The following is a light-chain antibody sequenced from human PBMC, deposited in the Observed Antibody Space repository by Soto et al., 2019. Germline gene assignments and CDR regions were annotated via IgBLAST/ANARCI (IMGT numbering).Light chain of an antibody. J-gene: IGKJ5*01. CDR2: WAS. CDR1: QSVLYSSNNKNY. CDR3: QQYYSTIT. Sequence: DIVMTQSPDSLAVSLGERATINCKSSQSVLYSSNNKNYLAWYQQKPGQPPKLLIYWASTRDSGVPDRFSGSGSGTDFPLTISSLQAEDVAVYYCQQYYSTITFGQGTRLEIK. V-gene: IGKV4-1*01.